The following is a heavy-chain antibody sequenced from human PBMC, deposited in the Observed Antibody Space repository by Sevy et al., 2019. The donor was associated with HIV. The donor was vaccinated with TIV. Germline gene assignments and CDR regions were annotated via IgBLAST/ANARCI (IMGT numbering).Heavy chain of an antibody. J-gene: IGHJ1*01. Sequence: GGSLRLSCAASEFTFSSYGMHGFPKAPGKGREWGAVIWKDGSNKYYADSGKGRFTISRDNSKNTLYLQMNSLRAEDTAVYYCARDRRSRGTEYFQHWGQAPWSPSPQ. V-gene: IGHV3-33*01. CDR1: EFTFSSYG. CDR2: IWKDGSNK. CDR3: ARDRRSRGTEYFQH. D-gene: IGHD6-13*01.